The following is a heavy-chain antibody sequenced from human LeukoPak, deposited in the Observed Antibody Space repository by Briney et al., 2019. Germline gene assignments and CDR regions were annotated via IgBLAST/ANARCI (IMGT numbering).Heavy chain of an antibody. D-gene: IGHD4-17*01. CDR1: GGSFSGYY. CDR3: AIVGPGDYYFFDY. CDR2: INHSGST. Sequence: PSETLPLTCAVYGGSFSGYYWSWIRQPPGKGLEWIGEINHSGSTNYNPSLKSRVTISVDTSKNQFSLKLSSVTAADTAVYYCAIVGPGDYYFFDYWRRGTLVTVSS. V-gene: IGHV4-34*01. J-gene: IGHJ4*02.